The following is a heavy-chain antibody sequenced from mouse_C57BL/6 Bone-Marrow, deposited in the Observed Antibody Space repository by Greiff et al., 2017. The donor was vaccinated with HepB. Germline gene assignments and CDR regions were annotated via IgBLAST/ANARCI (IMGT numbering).Heavy chain of an antibody. D-gene: IGHD1-1*01. J-gene: IGHJ3*01. Sequence: ESGTVLARPGASVKMSCKTSGYTFTSYWMHWVNQRPGQGLEWIGAIYPGNSDTSYNQKFKGKAKLTAVTSASTAYMELSSLTNEDSAVYYCTRGDYGSSRAWFAYWGQGTLVTVSA. CDR3: TRGDYGSSRAWFAY. CDR1: GYTFTSYW. CDR2: IYPGNSDT. V-gene: IGHV1-5*01.